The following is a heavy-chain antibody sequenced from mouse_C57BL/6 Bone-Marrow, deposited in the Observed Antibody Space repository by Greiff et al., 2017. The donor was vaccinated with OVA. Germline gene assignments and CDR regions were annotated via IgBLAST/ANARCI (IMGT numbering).Heavy chain of an antibody. D-gene: IGHD2-3*01. Sequence: EVQLVESGGDLVKPGGSLKLSCAASGFTFSSYGMSWVRQTPDKRLEWVATISSGGSYTYYPDSVKGRFTISRDNAKNTLYLQMSSRKSEDTAMYYCARDGYYEEDYGGQGSSVTVSA. V-gene: IGHV5-6*01. CDR1: GFTFSSYG. J-gene: IGHJ4*01. CDR2: ISSGGSYT. CDR3: ARDGYYEEDY.